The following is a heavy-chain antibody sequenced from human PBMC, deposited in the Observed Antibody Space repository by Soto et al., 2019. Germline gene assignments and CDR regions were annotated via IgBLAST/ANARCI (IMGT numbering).Heavy chain of an antibody. V-gene: IGHV4-39*07. CDR1: GGSISSSSYY. D-gene: IGHD5-18*01. CDR2: IYYNGRT. CDR3: AVTWIRTSGMDV. J-gene: IGHJ6*02. Sequence: SETLSLTCTVSGGSISSSSYYWDWIRQPPGMGLEWIGNIYYNGRTYYNPSLKSRVTISVDTSKNQFSLKLSSVTAADTAVYYCAVTWIRTSGMDVWGQGTTVTVSS.